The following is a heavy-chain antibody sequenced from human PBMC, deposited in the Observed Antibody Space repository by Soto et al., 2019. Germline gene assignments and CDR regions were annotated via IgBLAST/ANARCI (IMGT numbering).Heavy chain of an antibody. Sequence: PSETLSLTCTVSGGSISSGDYYWSWIRQPPGKGLEWIGYIYYSGSTYYNPSLKSRVTISVDTSKNQFSLKLSSVTAADTAVYYCARDHQAPSMLYEYGMDVWGQGTTVTASS. CDR2: IYYSGST. J-gene: IGHJ6*02. D-gene: IGHD2-8*01. V-gene: IGHV4-30-4*01. CDR3: ARDHQAPSMLYEYGMDV. CDR1: GGSISSGDYY.